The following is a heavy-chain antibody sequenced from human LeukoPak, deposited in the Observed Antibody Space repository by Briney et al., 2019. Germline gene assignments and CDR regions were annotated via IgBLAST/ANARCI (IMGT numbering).Heavy chain of an antibody. Sequence: PGGSLRLSCAASGFTFSSYAMHWVRQAPGKGLEWVAVISYDGSNKYYADSVKGRFTISRDNSKNTLYLQMNSLRAEDTAVYYCAREGQVLVVVAATGYYFDYWGQGTLVTVSS. CDR2: ISYDGSNK. J-gene: IGHJ4*02. V-gene: IGHV3-30-3*01. D-gene: IGHD2-15*01. CDR3: AREGQVLVVVAATGYYFDY. CDR1: GFTFSSYA.